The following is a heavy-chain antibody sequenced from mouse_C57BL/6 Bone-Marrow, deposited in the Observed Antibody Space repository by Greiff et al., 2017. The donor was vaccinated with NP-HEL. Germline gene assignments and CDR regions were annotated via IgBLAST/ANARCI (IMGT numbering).Heavy chain of an antibody. CDR3: ARWDDYYYFDY. CDR1: GYTFTSYG. J-gene: IGHJ2*01. CDR2: IYPRSGNT. V-gene: IGHV1-81*01. Sequence: VQLQESGAELARPGASVKLSCKASGYTFTSYGISWVKQRTGQGLEWIGEIYPRSGNTYYNEKFKGKATLTADKSSSTAYMELRSLTSEDSAVYFCARWDDYYYFDYWGQGTTLTVSS. D-gene: IGHD2-4*01.